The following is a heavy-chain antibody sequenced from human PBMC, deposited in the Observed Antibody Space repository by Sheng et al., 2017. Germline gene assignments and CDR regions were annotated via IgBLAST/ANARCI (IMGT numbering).Heavy chain of an antibody. CDR2: ISPYNGNT. CDR1: GYTFTNFG. J-gene: IGHJ3*02. Sequence: QVQLVQSGAEVKKPGASVKVSCKTSGYTFTNFGLTWVRQAPGQGPEWMGWISPYNGNTIYAPKFQDRFTMTTDRSTNTAFMELRSLSSDDTAVYYCARKPHQGALDIWGQGTVVTVSS. V-gene: IGHV1-18*01. CDR3: ARKPHQGALDI.